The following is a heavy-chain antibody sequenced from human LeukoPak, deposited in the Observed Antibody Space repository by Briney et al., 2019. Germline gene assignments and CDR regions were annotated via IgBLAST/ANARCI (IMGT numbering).Heavy chain of an antibody. D-gene: IGHD4-17*01. CDR3: AGAADNWFDP. V-gene: IGHV3-20*04. CDR2: INWNGGRT. J-gene: IGHJ5*02. Sequence: PGGSLRLSCAASGFSFSSFEMTWVRQAPGKGLEWVSGINWNGGRTGYADSVKGRFTISRDNAKNSLYLQMNSLRAEDTGLYYCAGAADNWFDPWGQGTLVTVSS. CDR1: GFSFSSFE.